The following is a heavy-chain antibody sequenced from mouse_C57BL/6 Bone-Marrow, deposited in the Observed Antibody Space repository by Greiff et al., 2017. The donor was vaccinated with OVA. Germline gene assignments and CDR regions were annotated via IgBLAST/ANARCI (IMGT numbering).Heavy chain of an antibody. D-gene: IGHD1-1*01. V-gene: IGHV1-50*01. CDR1: GYTFTSYW. CDR2: IDPSDSYT. CDR3: ARGGGSRDFDV. Sequence: VQLQQPGAELVKPGASVKLSCKASGYTFTSYWMQWVKQRPGQGLEWIGEIDPSDSYTNYNQKFKGKATLTVDTSSSTAYMQLSSLTSEDSAVYYCARGGGSRDFDVWGTGTTVTVSS. J-gene: IGHJ1*03.